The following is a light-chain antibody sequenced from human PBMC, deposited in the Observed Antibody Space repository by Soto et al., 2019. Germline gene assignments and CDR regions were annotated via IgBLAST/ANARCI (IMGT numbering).Light chain of an antibody. CDR3: GTWDSSLSVVV. Sequence: QSALTQPASVSGSPGQSITISCTGTSGDIGSYNRVSWYQQHPGKAPKLIIYEVTDRPSGVSNRFSGSKSGNTASLTISGLQAEDEAEYYCGTWDSSLSVVVLGGGTKVTVL. V-gene: IGLV2-14*01. CDR1: SGDIGSYNR. J-gene: IGLJ2*01. CDR2: EVT.